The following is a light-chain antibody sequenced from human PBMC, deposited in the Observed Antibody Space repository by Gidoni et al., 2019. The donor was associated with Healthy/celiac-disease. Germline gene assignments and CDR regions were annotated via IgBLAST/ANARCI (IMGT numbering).Light chain of an antibody. Sequence: AIQLTQSPSSLSASVGDRVTITCRASQGISSALAWYQQKPGKAPKLLIYDASSLESGVPSRFSGSGSGTDFTLTISSLQPEDFATYYCQQAPFTFGPGTKVDIK. CDR3: QQAPFT. J-gene: IGKJ3*01. CDR2: DAS. V-gene: IGKV1-13*02. CDR1: QGISSA.